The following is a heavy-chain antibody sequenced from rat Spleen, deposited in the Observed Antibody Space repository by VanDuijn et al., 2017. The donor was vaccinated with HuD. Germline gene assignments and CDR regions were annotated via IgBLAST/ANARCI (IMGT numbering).Heavy chain of an antibody. D-gene: IGHD1-5*01. Sequence: EVQLVESGGGLVQPGRSLKLSCVASGFTFNNYWMTWIRQAPGKGLEWVASISFDGSSTYYRDSVKGRFTISRDNAKNTLSLQMDSLRSEDTATYYCAREYRYNFDYWGQGDMVTVSS. CDR1: GFTFNNYW. V-gene: IGHV5-31*01. CDR3: AREYRYNFDY. J-gene: IGHJ2*01. CDR2: ISFDGSST.